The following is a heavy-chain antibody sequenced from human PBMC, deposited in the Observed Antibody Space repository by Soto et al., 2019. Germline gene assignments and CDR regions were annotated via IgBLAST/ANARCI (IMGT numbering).Heavy chain of an antibody. Sequence: EVHLVESGGGLVQPGGSLRLSCAAAEFTFSSYWMHWVRQAPGKGLVWVSRINSDGIITTYADSVKGRFTISRDNAKNTLYLQMNSLRAEDTAVYYCVRVPTGGYAFSLDDYWGQGTLVTVSS. V-gene: IGHV3-74*01. CDR2: INSDGIIT. D-gene: IGHD5-12*01. CDR1: EFTFSSYW. CDR3: VRVPTGGYAFSLDDY. J-gene: IGHJ4*02.